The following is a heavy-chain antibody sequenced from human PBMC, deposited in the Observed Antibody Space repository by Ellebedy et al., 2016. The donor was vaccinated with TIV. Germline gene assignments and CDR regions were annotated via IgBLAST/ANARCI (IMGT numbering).Heavy chain of an antibody. Sequence: SETLSLTXTVSGASVNSGIYCWSWIRQHPGKGLEWIGYIRYSGNTYYSPSLKSRVIISADTSKNQFSLNLSSVTAADTAVYYCARSSPYSDSSGLDWGQGTLVTVSS. D-gene: IGHD3-22*01. CDR1: GASVNSGIYC. CDR3: ARSSPYSDSSGLD. J-gene: IGHJ4*02. CDR2: IRYSGNT. V-gene: IGHV4-31*03.